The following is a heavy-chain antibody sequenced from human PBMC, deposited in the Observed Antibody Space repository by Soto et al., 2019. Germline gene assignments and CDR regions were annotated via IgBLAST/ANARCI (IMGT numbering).Heavy chain of an antibody. Sequence: QVQLVQSGAEVKKPGASVKLSCKASGYIFTSYGIYWVRQAPGQGLECLGWISVYIDNANYGQNFQGRVTMTTYRSTSTAYMELRSLTSDDTAVYFCARGAFDYGSGSHYNSPFDYWGQGTLVTVSS. D-gene: IGHD3-10*01. CDR2: ISVYIDNA. CDR3: ARGAFDYGSGSHYNSPFDY. V-gene: IGHV1-18*04. CDR1: GYIFTSYG. J-gene: IGHJ4*02.